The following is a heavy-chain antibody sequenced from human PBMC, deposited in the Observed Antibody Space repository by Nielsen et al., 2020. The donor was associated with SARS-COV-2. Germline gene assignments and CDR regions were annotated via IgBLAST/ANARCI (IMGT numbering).Heavy chain of an antibody. CDR3: ARDEAFILYGMDV. V-gene: IGHV3-11*01. CDR1: GFSLSDYY. Sequence: GESLKISCAASGFSLSDYYMSWIRQAPGKGLEWVSYISSSGGAIYYADSVKGRFTVSRDNAKNSLYLQMSSLRAEDTAVYYCARDEAFILYGMDVWGQGTTVAVSS. D-gene: IGHD3-16*02. J-gene: IGHJ6*02. CDR2: ISSSGGAI.